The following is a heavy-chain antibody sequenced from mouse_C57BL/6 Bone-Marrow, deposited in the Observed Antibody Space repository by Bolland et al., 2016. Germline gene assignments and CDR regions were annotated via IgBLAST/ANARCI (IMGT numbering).Heavy chain of an antibody. D-gene: IGHD1-1*02. CDR3: ARDLWAMDY. Sequence: YNEKFKGKATLTADKSSSTAYMELRSLTSEDSAVYFCARDLWAMDYWGQGTLV. J-gene: IGHJ3*01. V-gene: IGHV1-81*01.